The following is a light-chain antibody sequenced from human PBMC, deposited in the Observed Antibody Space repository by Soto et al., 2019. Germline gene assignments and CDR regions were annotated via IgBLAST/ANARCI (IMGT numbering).Light chain of an antibody. Sequence: QSALTQPASVSGSPGQSITISCTGTSSDVGGYKYVSWYQQHPGKATKLMISDVSNRPSGVSNRFSGSKSGNTASLTISGLQTEDEADYYCSSYTTSNTYVFGTGTKLTVL. J-gene: IGLJ1*01. CDR1: SSDVGGYKY. CDR3: SSYTTSNTYV. CDR2: DVS. V-gene: IGLV2-14*01.